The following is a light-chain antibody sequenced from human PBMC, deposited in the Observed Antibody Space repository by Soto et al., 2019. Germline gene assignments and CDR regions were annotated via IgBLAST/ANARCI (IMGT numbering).Light chain of an antibody. CDR2: DAA. J-gene: IGKJ2*02. CDR1: QDIKNY. V-gene: IGKV1-33*01. CDR3: QQFDSVPCT. Sequence: IEMTQSPSALSASAGDRVTITCQASQDIKNYVIWYQQKPGRAPKLLIYDAASLGTGVSSRFSGSGSVTHFTLTISSLQPEDVATYYCQQFDSVPCTFGQGTKLEIK.